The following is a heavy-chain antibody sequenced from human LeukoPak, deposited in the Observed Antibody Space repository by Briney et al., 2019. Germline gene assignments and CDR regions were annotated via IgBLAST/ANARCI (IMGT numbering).Heavy chain of an antibody. CDR1: GDSTSSSTYY. D-gene: IGHD5-12*01. CDR3: VTHRRSGSGGSENAFEI. Sequence: SETLSLTCTVSGDSTSSSTYYWDWIRQAPGKGLEWIGNIYDSGTTHYNPSLKSRVTISGDTSKNQFSLKLNSVTAADTAIYYCVTHRRSGSGGSENAFEIWGQGTMVTVSS. J-gene: IGHJ3*02. CDR2: IYDSGTT. V-gene: IGHV4-39*01.